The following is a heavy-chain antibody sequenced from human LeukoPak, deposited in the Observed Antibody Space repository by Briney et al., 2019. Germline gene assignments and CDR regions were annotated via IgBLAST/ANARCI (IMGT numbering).Heavy chain of an antibody. CDR1: GDAISSYY. Sequence: SETLSLTCTVSGDAISSYYWGWIRQPPGKGLEWIGYIYHSGSINYNPSLKSRVTISVDTSNNQFSLKLSSVTAADTAVYYCARDQYRAFDIWGQGTMVTVSS. J-gene: IGHJ3*02. D-gene: IGHD1-14*01. CDR3: ARDQYRAFDI. V-gene: IGHV4-59*01. CDR2: IYHSGSI.